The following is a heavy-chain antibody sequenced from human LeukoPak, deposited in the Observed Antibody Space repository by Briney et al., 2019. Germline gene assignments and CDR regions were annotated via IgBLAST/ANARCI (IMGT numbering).Heavy chain of an antibody. CDR2: INPNSGGT. D-gene: IGHD6-13*01. V-gene: IGHV1-2*02. J-gene: IGHJ4*02. Sequence: GASVTVSCKASGGTFSSYAISWVRQAPGQGLEWMGWINPNSGGTNYAQKFQGRVTMTRDTSISTAYMELSRLRSDDTAVYYCARDSSSWYSGDYWGQGTLVTVSS. CDR1: GGTFSSYA. CDR3: ARDSSSWYSGDY.